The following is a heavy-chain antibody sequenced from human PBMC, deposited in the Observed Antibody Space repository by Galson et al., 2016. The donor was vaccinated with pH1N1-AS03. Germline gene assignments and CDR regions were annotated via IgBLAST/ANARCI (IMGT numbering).Heavy chain of an antibody. CDR2: IYYSGGT. D-gene: IGHD3-16*02. J-gene: IGHJ4*02. CDR1: GGPFNIYY. V-gene: IGHV4-59*01. CDR3: ARLRWNVDYTWGTYRHSGKFDS. Sequence: ETLSLTCAVYGGPFNIYYWSWIRQPPGKGLEWIGHIYYSGGTNYNPSLKSRFTISVDTSKNKFSLKLSSVTAADTAVYYCARLRWNVDYTWGTYRHSGKFDSWGQGTLVSVSS.